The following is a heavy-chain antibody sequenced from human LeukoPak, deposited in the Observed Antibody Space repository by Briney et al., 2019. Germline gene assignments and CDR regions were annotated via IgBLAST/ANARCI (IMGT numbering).Heavy chain of an antibody. Sequence: PVKVSCKASGGTFSSYAISWVRQAPGQGLEWMGRIIPILGIANYAQKFQGRVTITADKSTSTAYMELSSLRSEDTAVYYCARDYYDSSGYYNYYYGMDVWGQGTTVTVSS. CDR3: ARDYYDSSGYYNYYYGMDV. D-gene: IGHD3-22*01. CDR2: IIPILGIA. J-gene: IGHJ6*02. CDR1: GGTFSSYA. V-gene: IGHV1-69*04.